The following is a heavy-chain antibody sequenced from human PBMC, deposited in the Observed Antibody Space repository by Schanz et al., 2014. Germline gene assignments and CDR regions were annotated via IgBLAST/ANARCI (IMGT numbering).Heavy chain of an antibody. V-gene: IGHV1-18*01. CDR1: GYTFSSYG. CDR2: INGYNGHT. D-gene: IGHD5-12*01. Sequence: QVQLVQSGDEVKKPGASVKVSCKASGYTFSSYGITWVRQAPGQGLEWMGWINGYNGHTLYARKFQGRVNKTTHTATSASYSELTSLRFDDTAVYYCARDFSAYVGNYFDYWGQGTLVTVSS. CDR3: ARDFSAYVGNYFDY. J-gene: IGHJ4*02.